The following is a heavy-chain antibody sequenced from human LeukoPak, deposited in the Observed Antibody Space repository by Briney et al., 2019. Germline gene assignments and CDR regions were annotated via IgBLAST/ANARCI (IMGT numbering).Heavy chain of an antibody. CDR3: ARAYLSSHSVSYMDV. Sequence: PGGSLRLSCAASGFTFSSYWMSWVRQAPGKGLEWVSSISSSSSYIYYADSVKGRFTISRDNAKNSLYLQMNSLRAEDTAVYYCARAYLSSHSVSYMDVWGKGTTVTVSS. CDR2: ISSSSSYI. V-gene: IGHV3-21*01. D-gene: IGHD2-15*01. J-gene: IGHJ6*03. CDR1: GFTFSSYW.